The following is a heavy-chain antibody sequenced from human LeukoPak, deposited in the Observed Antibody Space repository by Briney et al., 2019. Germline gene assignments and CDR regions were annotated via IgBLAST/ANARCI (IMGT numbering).Heavy chain of an antibody. CDR2: IYISGST. CDR1: GGSISSYY. D-gene: IGHD3-3*01. Sequence: PSETLSLTCTVSGGSISSYYWNWIRQPAGKGLVWIGRIYISGSTNYNPSLESRVTMSVDTSKNQFSLQLSSVTAADTAVYYCARENWSGYYSFFDYWGQGTLVTVSS. V-gene: IGHV4-4*07. J-gene: IGHJ4*02. CDR3: ARENWSGYYSFFDY.